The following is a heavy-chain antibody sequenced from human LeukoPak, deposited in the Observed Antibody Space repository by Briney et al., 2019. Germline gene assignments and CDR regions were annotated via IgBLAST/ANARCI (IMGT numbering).Heavy chain of an antibody. CDR3: ARENGYYLFDY. CDR2: INSDGSST. CDR1: GFTFSNDS. D-gene: IGHD3-3*01. J-gene: IGHJ4*02. Sequence: GGSLRLSCAASGFTFSNDSMSWVRQAPRKGLEWVSRINSDGSSTSYADSVKGRFTISRDNAKNTLYLQMNSLRAEDTAVYYCARENGYYLFDYWGQGALVTVPS. V-gene: IGHV3-74*01.